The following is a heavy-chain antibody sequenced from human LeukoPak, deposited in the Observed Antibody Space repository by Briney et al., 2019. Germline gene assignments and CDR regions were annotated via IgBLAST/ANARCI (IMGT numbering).Heavy chain of an antibody. CDR2: INPNSGGT. D-gene: IGHD3-22*01. CDR3: ARADYYDTRRTDY. CDR1: GYTFTGYY. V-gene: IGHV1-2*04. J-gene: IGHJ4*02. Sequence: ASVKVSCKASGYTFTGYYMHWARQAPGQGLEWMGWINPNSGGTNYAQKFQGWVTMTRDTSISTAYMELSRLRSDDTAVYYCARADYYDTRRTDYWGQGTLVTVSS.